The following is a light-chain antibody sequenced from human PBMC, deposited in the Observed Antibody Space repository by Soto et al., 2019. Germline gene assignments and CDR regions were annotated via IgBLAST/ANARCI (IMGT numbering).Light chain of an antibody. CDR1: SSDVGGYNY. CDR2: DVS. Sequence: QSALTQPASVSGSPGQSITISCTGTSSDVGGYNYVSWYQQHPGKDPKLMIYDVSNRPSGVPNRFSGSKSGNTASLTSSGLQAEDEADYYCSSYTSSSTYVFGTGTKLTVL. V-gene: IGLV2-14*01. CDR3: SSYTSSSTYV. J-gene: IGLJ1*01.